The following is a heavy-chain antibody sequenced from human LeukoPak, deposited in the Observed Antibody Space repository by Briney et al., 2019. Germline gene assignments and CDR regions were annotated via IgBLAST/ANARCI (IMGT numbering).Heavy chain of an antibody. CDR2: ISGSGGST. J-gene: IGHJ4*02. V-gene: IGHV3-23*01. CDR3: AKVSTGDSSGYYILAADY. Sequence: PGGSLRLSCAASGFTFSSYAMSWVRQAPGKGLEWVSAISGSGGSTYYADSVKGRFTISRDNSKNTLYLQMNSLRAEDTAVYYCAKVSTGDSSGYYILAADYWGQGTLVTVSS. D-gene: IGHD3-22*01. CDR1: GFTFSSYA.